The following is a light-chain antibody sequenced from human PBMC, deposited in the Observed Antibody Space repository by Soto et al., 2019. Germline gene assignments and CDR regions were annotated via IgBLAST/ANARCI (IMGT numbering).Light chain of an antibody. J-gene: IGKJ2*01. CDR3: QQYGNSPPFT. V-gene: IGKV3-20*01. CDR1: QSISSNY. Sequence: EIVLTQSPGTLSLSPGERATLSCTASQSISSNYLGWYQQKPGQAPRLLIYDTSSRATGIRDRFSGSGSGTASTLTISRLEPEDFAVYYCQQYGNSPPFTFGQGTKLVI. CDR2: DTS.